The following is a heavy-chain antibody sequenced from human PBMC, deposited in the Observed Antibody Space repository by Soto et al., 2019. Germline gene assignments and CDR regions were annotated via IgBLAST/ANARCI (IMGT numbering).Heavy chain of an antibody. CDR3: AKDGEQWLVYYYFDY. Sequence: GGSLRLSCAASGFTFSSYSMNWVRQAPGKGLEWVSAISGSGGSTYYADSVKGRFTISRDNSKNTLYLQMNSLRAEDTAVYYCAKDGEQWLVYYYFDYWGQGTLVTVSS. D-gene: IGHD6-19*01. CDR2: ISGSGGST. CDR1: GFTFSSYS. J-gene: IGHJ4*02. V-gene: IGHV3-23*01.